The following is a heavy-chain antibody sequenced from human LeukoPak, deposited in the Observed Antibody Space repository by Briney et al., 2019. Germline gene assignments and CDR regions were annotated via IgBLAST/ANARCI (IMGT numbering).Heavy chain of an antibody. CDR1: GYTLTVYN. V-gene: IGHV1-2*02. D-gene: IGHD2-15*01. J-gene: IGHJ4*02. CDR3: ARATGYCSGGSCYSWYYFDY. CDR2: INPNSGGT. Sequence: ASVRVSSKASGYTLTVYNMHWVRQAPGEGGEWMGWINPNSGGTNYTQKFQGRVTINRDTAISTAYMELSRLRSDDTAVYYCARATGYCSGGSCYSWYYFDYRGQGTLGTVSA.